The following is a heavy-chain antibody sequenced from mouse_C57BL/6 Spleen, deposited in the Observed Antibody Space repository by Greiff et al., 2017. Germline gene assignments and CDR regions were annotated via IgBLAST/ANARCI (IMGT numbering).Heavy chain of an antibody. V-gene: IGHV1-7*01. J-gene: IGHJ1*03. CDR2: INPSSGYT. Sequence: VQLQQSGAELAKPGASVKLSCKASGYTFTSYWMHWVKQRPGQGLEWIGYINPSSGYTKYNQKFKDKATLTAGKSSSTAYMQLSSLTYEDSAVYYCARSPTVVDWYFDVWGTGTTVTVSS. CDR1: GYTFTSYW. D-gene: IGHD1-1*01. CDR3: ARSPTVVDWYFDV.